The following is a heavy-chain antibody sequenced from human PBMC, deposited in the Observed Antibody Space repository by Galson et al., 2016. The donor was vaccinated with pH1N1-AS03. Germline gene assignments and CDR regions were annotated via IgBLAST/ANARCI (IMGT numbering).Heavy chain of an antibody. CDR1: GDTLNKYA. CDR3: TRAPGLFPEGGTDY. V-gene: IGHV1-69*13. CDR2: IIPIFHTT. Sequence: SVKVSCKASGDTLNKYAISWVRQAPGQGLEWMGGIIPIFHTTKYAQKFQGRVTITADESTTTAYMDLSSLGPEDTALYYCTRAPGLFPEGGTDYWGQGTLVTVSA. D-gene: IGHD1-26*01. J-gene: IGHJ4*02.